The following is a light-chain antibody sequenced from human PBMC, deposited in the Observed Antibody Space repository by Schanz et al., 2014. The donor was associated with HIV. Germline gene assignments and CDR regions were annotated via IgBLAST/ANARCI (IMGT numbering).Light chain of an antibody. CDR1: RSNIGSNT. Sequence: QSVLTQPPSASGTPGQRVTMSCSGSRSNIGSNTVNWYQQLPGMAPKLLIYSNDQRPSGVPDRFSGSKSGTSASLAISGLQSEDEADYHCAAWDDSLNGPMFGGGTKVTVL. V-gene: IGLV1-44*01. CDR2: SND. J-gene: IGLJ3*02. CDR3: AAWDDSLNGPM.